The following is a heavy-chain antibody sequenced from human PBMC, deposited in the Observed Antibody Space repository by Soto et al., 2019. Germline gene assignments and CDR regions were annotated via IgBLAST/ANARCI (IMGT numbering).Heavy chain of an antibody. CDR1: GGSISSYY. J-gene: IGHJ4*02. V-gene: IGHV4-59*01. D-gene: IGHD3-3*02. CDR2: IYYSGST. Sequence: SETLSLTCTVSGGSISSYYWSWIRQPPGKGLEWIGYIYYSGSTNYNPSLKSRVTISVDTSKNQFSLKLSSVTAADTAVYYCARGPISAPQFDYWGQGTLVTVSS. CDR3: ARGPISAPQFDY.